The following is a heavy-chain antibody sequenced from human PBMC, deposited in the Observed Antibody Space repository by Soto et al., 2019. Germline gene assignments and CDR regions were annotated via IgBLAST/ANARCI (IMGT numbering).Heavy chain of an antibody. D-gene: IGHD2-15*01. CDR2: INAGNGNT. CDR3: ARQACVVVVAGLDY. Sequence: QVQLVQSGAEVKKPGASVKVSCKASGYTFTSYAMHWVRQAPGQRLEWMGWINAGNGNTKYSQKFQGRVTITRDTSASTAYMELSSLRSEDTAVYYCARQACVVVVAGLDYWGQGTLVTVSS. J-gene: IGHJ4*02. V-gene: IGHV1-3*01. CDR1: GYTFTSYA.